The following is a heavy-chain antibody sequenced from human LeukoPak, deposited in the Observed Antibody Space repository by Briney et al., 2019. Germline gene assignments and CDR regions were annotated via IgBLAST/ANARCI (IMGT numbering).Heavy chain of an antibody. CDR1: GFSFSTYA. J-gene: IGHJ4*02. Sequence: GGSLRLSCAASGFSFSTYAMSWVRQAPGKGLEWVSGVNGNGGSTSYADSAKGRFTIFRDNSKNTVYLQMNSLRVEDTAVYYCAKSLYGGCDYWGQGTVVTVSS. CDR3: AKSLYGGCDY. CDR2: VNGNGGST. D-gene: IGHD3-16*02. V-gene: IGHV3-23*01.